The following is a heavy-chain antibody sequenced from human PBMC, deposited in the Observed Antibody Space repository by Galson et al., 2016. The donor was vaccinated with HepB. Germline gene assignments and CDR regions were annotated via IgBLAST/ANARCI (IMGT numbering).Heavy chain of an antibody. V-gene: IGHV3-23*01. CDR3: AARYYYDSSGHSFDFDN. Sequence: SLRLSCAASGFTFRSYVMSWVRQAPGEGLEWVSAISASGASTYYADSVKGRFTISRDNSKNTLYLQMNSLRAEDTAVYYCAARYYYDSSGHSFDFDNWGQGTLVTVSS. CDR1: GFTFRSYV. D-gene: IGHD3-22*01. J-gene: IGHJ4*02. CDR2: ISASGAST.